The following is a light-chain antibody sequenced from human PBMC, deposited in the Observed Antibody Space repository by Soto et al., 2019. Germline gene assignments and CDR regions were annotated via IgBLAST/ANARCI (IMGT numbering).Light chain of an antibody. CDR3: QQSGSSPIT. CDR2: GAS. Sequence: EIVLTPSPGTLSLSPGERATLSCRASQSVSSSYLAWYQQKPGQAPRLLIYGASSRATGIPDRFSGSGSGTDFTLTISRLEPEDFAVYYCQQSGSSPITFGQGTRLEIK. CDR1: QSVSSSY. J-gene: IGKJ5*01. V-gene: IGKV3-20*01.